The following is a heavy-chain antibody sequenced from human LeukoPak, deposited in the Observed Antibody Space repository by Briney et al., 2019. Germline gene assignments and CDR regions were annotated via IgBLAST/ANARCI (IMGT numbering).Heavy chain of an antibody. J-gene: IGHJ6*03. D-gene: IGHD6-13*01. V-gene: IGHV3-23*01. CDR3: ARLGSSWYRYYYYMDV. CDR2: ISGSGGST. CDR1: GFTFSSYA. Sequence: GGSLRLSCAASGFTFSSYAMSWVRQAPGKGLEWVSAISGSGGSTYYADSVKGRFTISRDNSKNTLYLQMNSLRSEDTAVYYCARLGSSWYRYYYYMDVWGKGTTVTVSS.